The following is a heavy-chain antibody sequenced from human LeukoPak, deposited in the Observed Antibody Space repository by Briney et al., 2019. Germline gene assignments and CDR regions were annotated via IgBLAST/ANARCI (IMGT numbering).Heavy chain of an antibody. D-gene: IGHD3-16*01. CDR3: ARGGGLDV. V-gene: IGHV3-7*03. CDR2: INHNGSVN. CDR1: GFTFSSYW. Sequence: GGSLRPSCAASGFTFSSYWMNWARQAPGKGLEWVASINHNGSVNYYVDSVKGRFTISRDNAKNSLYPQMSNLRAEDTAVYFCARGGGLDVWGQGATVTVSS. J-gene: IGHJ6*02.